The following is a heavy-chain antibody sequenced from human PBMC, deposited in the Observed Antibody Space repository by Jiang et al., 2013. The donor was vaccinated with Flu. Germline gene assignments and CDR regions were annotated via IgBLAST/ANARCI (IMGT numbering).Heavy chain of an antibody. J-gene: IGHJ5*02. CDR1: GFSLNTSGVR. D-gene: IGHD3-10*02. Sequence: KPTQTLTLTCTFSGFSLNTSGVRVGWIRQPPGKALEWLAFIHWDDDKRYSPSLKGRLTITKGTSKNEMVLTMTNMDLVDTGTYYCVGRPSKVVRGVVSLGNWIDPWGQGTLITVSS. V-gene: IGHV2-5*02. CDR3: VGRPSKVVRGVVSLGNWIDP. CDR2: IHWDDDK.